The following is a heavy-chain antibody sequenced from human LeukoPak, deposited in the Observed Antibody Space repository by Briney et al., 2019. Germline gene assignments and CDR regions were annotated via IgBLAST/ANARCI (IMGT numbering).Heavy chain of an antibody. CDR2: IYLSGDT. Sequence: PSETLSLTCAVSGDSISNSHWWSWVRQPPGKGLEWIGVIYLSGDTEYNPSLKSRVTISIDKSKNQFSLKLTYVTAADTAVYYCARVGDGCFDLWGQGTLVTVSS. V-gene: IGHV4-4*02. CDR3: ARVGDGCFDL. J-gene: IGHJ5*02. CDR1: GDSISNSHW. D-gene: IGHD5-24*01.